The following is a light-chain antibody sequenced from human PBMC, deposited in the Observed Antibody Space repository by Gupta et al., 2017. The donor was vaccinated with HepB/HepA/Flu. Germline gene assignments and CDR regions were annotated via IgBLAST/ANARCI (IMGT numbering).Light chain of an antibody. Sequence: SSALTQDPAVSVALGQTVTITCQGDSLRNYYASWYQQKPGQAPVLLSYGKNLRPSGIPDRFSGSSSGNTASLTITGAQAEDEADYYCNSRATGNNHYVFGSGTKVTVL. CDR3: NSRATGNNHYV. CDR2: GKN. V-gene: IGLV3-19*01. CDR1: SLRNYY. J-gene: IGLJ1*01.